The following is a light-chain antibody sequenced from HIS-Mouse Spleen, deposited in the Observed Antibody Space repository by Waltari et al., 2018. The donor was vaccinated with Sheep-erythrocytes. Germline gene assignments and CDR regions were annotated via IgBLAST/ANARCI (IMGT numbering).Light chain of an antibody. V-gene: IGLV2-11*01. J-gene: IGLJ1*01. CDR1: SSDAGGHNY. CDR3: CSYAGSYNHV. Sequence: QSALTQPRSVSGSPGQSVTISCTGTSSDAGGHNYVTWYQQHPGKAPKLMIYDVSKRPSGVPDRFSGSKSGNTASLTISGLQAEDEADYYCCSYAGSYNHVFATGTKVTVL. CDR2: DVS.